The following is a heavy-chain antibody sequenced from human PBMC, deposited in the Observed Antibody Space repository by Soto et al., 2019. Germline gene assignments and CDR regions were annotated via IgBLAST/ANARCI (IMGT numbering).Heavy chain of an antibody. Sequence: PGESLKISCRGSGYDFNTNWFGWVRQLPGRGLEWVVIMYPGDSDTRYNPSLQGHVTLSVDVTVSTAFLQWRSLETSDTGMYFCARLPRDCNKTSCYYADHWGQGTQVTVSS. CDR2: MYPGDSDT. CDR3: ARLPRDCNKTSCYYADH. D-gene: IGHD3-3*01. CDR1: GYDFNTNW. J-gene: IGHJ4*02. V-gene: IGHV5-51*01.